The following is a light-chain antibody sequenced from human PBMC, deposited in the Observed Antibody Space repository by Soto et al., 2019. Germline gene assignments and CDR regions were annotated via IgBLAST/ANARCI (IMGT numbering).Light chain of an antibody. V-gene: IGLV2-14*01. Sequence: QPVLTQPASVSGSPGQSITISCTGTSSDVGGYSYVSWYQQHPGKAPKLMIYDVTNRPAGVSNRFSGSKSGDTASLTISGLQAEDESDYYCGSYRSTNTRYVFGTGTKLTVL. CDR2: DVT. CDR3: GSYRSTNTRYV. J-gene: IGLJ1*01. CDR1: SSDVGGYSY.